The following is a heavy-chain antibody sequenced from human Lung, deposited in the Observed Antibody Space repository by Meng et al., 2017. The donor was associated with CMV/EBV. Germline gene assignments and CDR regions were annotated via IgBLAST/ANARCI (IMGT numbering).Heavy chain of an antibody. CDR2: ISSSSSYI. CDR1: GCSFSGHY. J-gene: IGHJ3*02. CDR3: ARDPPDWNYPRSYAFDI. Sequence: LXCGAYGCSFSGHYRSWIRQAPGKGLEWVPSISSSSSYIYYADSVKGRFTISRDNAKNSLYLQMNSLRAEDTAVYYCARDPPDWNYPRSYAFDIWGQGXMVTVSS. D-gene: IGHD1-7*01. V-gene: IGHV3-11*06.